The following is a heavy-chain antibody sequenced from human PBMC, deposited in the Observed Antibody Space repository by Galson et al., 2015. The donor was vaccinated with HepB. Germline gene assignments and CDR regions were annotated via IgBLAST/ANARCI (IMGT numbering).Heavy chain of an antibody. CDR1: GFTLSSYP. J-gene: IGHJ3*02. V-gene: IGHV3-7*01. CDR2: INQDGSGK. D-gene: IGHD3-22*01. Sequence: SLRLSCAASGFTLSSYPMDWVRQAPGKGLEWVANINQDGSGKNYVDSVKGRFTISRDNAKNSLYLQMNSLKAEDTAVYYCARDADHYDSSVYYDAFNIWGQGTMVTVSS. CDR3: ARDADHYDSSVYYDAFNI.